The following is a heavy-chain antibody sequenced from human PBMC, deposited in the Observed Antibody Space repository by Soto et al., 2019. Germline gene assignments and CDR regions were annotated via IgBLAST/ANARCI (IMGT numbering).Heavy chain of an antibody. Sequence: QVQLVQSGAEVKKPGSSVKVSCKASGGTFSSYTISWVRQAPGQGLEWMGRIIPILGIANYAQKFQGRVTITADKSTSTAYMELSSLRSEDTAVYYCAREILTLGASDYWGQGTLVTVSS. D-gene: IGHD1-26*01. J-gene: IGHJ4*02. V-gene: IGHV1-69*08. CDR2: IIPILGIA. CDR1: GGTFSSYT. CDR3: AREILTLGASDY.